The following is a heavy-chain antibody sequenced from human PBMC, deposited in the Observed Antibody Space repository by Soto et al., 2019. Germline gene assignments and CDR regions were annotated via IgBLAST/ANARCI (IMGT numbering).Heavy chain of an antibody. V-gene: IGHV3-23*01. Sequence: GGSLRLSCAASGFTFSSYAMSWVRQAPGKGLEWVSAISGSGGSTYYADSVKGRFTISRDNSKNTLYLQMNSLRAEDTAVYYCAKDPPLLWFGELLYIYYMDVWGKGTTVTVSS. CDR1: GFTFSSYA. J-gene: IGHJ6*03. D-gene: IGHD3-10*01. CDR3: AKDPPLLWFGELLYIYYMDV. CDR2: ISGSGGST.